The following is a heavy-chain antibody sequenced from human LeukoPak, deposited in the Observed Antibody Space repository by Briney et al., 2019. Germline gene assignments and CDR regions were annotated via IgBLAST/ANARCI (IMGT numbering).Heavy chain of an antibody. Sequence: SVKVSCKASGGTFSSYAISWVRQAPGQGLEWMGGIIPIFGTANYAQKFQGRVTITTDESTSTAYMELSSLRSEDTAVYYCARGVWSGYPLYYYMDVWGKGTTVTVSS. J-gene: IGHJ6*03. CDR3: ARGVWSGYPLYYYMDV. CDR1: GGTFSSYA. CDR2: IIPIFGTA. V-gene: IGHV1-69*05. D-gene: IGHD3-3*01.